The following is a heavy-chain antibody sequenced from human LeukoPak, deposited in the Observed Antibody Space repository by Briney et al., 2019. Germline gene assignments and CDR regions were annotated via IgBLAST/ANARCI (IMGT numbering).Heavy chain of an antibody. J-gene: IGHJ3*02. V-gene: IGHV3-30-3*01. CDR3: ARGYSGYEGAFDI. D-gene: IGHD5-12*01. CDR2: ISYDGSNK. Sequence: PGGSLRLSCAASGFTFSSYAMHWVRQAPGKGLEWVAVISYDGSNKYYADSVKGRFTISRDNSKNTLYLQMNSLRAEDTAVYYCARGYSGYEGAFDIWGQGTMVTVSS. CDR1: GFTFSSYA.